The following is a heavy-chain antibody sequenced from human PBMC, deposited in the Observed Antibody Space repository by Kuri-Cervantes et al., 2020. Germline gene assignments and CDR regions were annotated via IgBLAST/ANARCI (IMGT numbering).Heavy chain of an antibody. J-gene: IGHJ5*02. CDR3: AREKRALGNYDRGGWFDP. CDR1: GFTFSSYW. CDR2: INSDGSST. V-gene: IGHV3-74*01. D-gene: IGHD3-10*02. Sequence: GGSLRLSCAASGFTFSSYWMHWVRQAPGKGLVWVSRINSDGSSTSYADSVKGRFTISRDNAKNTLYLQMNSLRAEDTAVYYCAREKRALGNYDRGGWFDPWGQGTLVTVSS.